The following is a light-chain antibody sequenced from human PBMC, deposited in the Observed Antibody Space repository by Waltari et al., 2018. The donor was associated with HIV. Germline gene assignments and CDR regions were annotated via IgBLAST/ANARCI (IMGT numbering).Light chain of an antibody. CDR2: DVS. J-gene: IGLJ2*01. V-gene: IGLV2-11*01. CDR1: SSDVGGYNY. CDR3: CSYAGSYTLV. Sequence: QSALTQPRSVSGSPGQSVTISCTGTSSDVGGYNYVYWYQHHPGKAPKLMIYDVSKRPSGVPDRFSGSKSGNTASLTISGLQAEDEADYYCCSYAGSYTLVFGGGTTLTVL.